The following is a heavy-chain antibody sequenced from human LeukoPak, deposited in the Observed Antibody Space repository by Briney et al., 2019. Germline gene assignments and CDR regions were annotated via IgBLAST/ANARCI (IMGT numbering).Heavy chain of an antibody. V-gene: IGHV3-7*03. J-gene: IGHJ6*01. CDR1: GFTFSSYW. CDR2: INHNGNVN. Sequence: GGSLRLSCAASGFTFSSYWMNWARQAPGKGPEWVASINHNGNVNYYVDSVKGRFTISRDNAKNSLYLQMSNLRAEDTAVYFCARGGGLDVWGKGPRSPSPQ. CDR3: ARGGGLDV. D-gene: IGHD3-16*01.